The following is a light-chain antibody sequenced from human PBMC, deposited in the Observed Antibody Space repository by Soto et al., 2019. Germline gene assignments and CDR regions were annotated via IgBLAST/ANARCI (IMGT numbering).Light chain of an antibody. J-gene: IGLJ1*01. V-gene: IGLV1-40*01. Sequence: QAVVTQPPSVSAAPGQRVTISCTGSSSNIGAGYEAHWYQQVPGTAPKLLIYENNYRPSGVPDRFSGSKSGTSASLAITGLQAEDEAEYYCQSYDSSLSGYVFGTGTQLTVL. CDR3: QSYDSSLSGYV. CDR2: ENN. CDR1: SSNIGAGYE.